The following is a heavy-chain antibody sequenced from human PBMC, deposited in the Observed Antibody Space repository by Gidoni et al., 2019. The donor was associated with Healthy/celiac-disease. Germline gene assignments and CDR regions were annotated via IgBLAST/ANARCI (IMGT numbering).Heavy chain of an antibody. J-gene: IGHJ4*02. CDR2: IGYDGSNK. D-gene: IGHD6-19*01. CDR1: GFPFSSYG. CDR3: ARVPSSSGRAPGDY. Sequence: QVQLVESGGGVVQPGRSLRLSCAASGFPFSSYGMHWVRQAPGKGLEWVAVIGYDGSNKYYADSVKGRFTSSRDNSKNTRYLQMNSLRAEDTAVYYCARVPSSSGRAPGDYWGQGTLVTVSS. V-gene: IGHV3-33*01.